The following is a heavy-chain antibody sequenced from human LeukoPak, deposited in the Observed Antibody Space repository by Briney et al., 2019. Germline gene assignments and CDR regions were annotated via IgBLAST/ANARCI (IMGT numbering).Heavy chain of an antibody. CDR2: ISYDGSNK. V-gene: IGHV3-30*18. Sequence: PGRSLRLSCAASGFTFSSYGMHWVRRAPGKGLEWVAVISYDGSNKYYADSVKGRFTISRDNSKNTLYLQMNSLRAEDTAVYYCAKIGTSLSVWGQGTLVTVSS. D-gene: IGHD3/OR15-3a*01. CDR1: GFTFSSYG. CDR3: AKIGTSLSV. J-gene: IGHJ4*02.